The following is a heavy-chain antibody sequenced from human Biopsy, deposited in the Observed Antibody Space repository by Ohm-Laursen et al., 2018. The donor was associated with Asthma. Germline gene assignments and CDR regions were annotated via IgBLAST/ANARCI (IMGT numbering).Heavy chain of an antibody. Sequence: TQTLTLTCSFSGFSLRTPGVGVGWIRQSPGKALEWLALIFWDDYNLFRPSLKRRLTITKDPSKNQVVLTMTKMDPVDSGTYYCALSQDSGFDDHSPRWFGPWV. J-gene: IGHJ5*02. CDR2: IFWDDYN. CDR1: GFSLRTPGVG. V-gene: IGHV2-5*02. CDR3: ALSQDSGFDDHSPRWFGP. D-gene: IGHD3-9*01.